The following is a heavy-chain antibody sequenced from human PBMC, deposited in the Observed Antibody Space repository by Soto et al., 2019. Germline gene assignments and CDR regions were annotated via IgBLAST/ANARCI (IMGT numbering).Heavy chain of an antibody. D-gene: IGHD6-6*01. CDR2: IYPSDSDV. Sequence: GESLKISCKGFGYSFVHYWIGWVRQTPGTGLEWMGLIYPSDSDVRYSPSFQGQVTISADKSINTAYLQWSGLKASDTAIYYCARPRDYSTSFSFLYWGQGTQVTVSS. CDR1: GYSFVHYW. V-gene: IGHV5-51*01. CDR3: ARPRDYSTSFSFLY. J-gene: IGHJ4*02.